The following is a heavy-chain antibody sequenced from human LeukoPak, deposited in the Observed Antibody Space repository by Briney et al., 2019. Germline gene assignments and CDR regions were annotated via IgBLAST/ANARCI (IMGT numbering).Heavy chain of an antibody. CDR2: IYYSGST. D-gene: IGHD6-13*01. CDR1: GGSISSSSYY. V-gene: IGHV4-39*07. J-gene: IGHJ4*02. Sequence: PSETLSLTCTVSGGSISSSSYYWGWIRQPPGKGLEWIGSIYYSGSTYYNPSLKSRVTISVDTSKNQFSLKLSSVTAADTAVYYCARFLGAAAGFFDYWGQGTLVTVSS. CDR3: ARFLGAAAGFFDY.